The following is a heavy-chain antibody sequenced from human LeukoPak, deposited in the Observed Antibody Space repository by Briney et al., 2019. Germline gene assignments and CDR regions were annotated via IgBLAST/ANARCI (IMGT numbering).Heavy chain of an antibody. CDR3: ARVSSARNGFDY. Sequence: SETLSLTCTVSGGSPSSGGYYWGWIRHHPGMGLEWIGSIYYSGSTYYTPSLRSRVNISVDTSKSQFALNLTSVTAADTAVYYCARVSSARNGFDYWGQGTLVTVSS. D-gene: IGHD1-14*01. CDR1: GGSPSSGGYY. J-gene: IGHJ4*02. CDR2: IYYSGST. V-gene: IGHV4-31*03.